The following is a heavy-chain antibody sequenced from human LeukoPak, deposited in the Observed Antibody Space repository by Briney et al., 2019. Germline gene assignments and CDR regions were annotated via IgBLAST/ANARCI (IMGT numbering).Heavy chain of an antibody. D-gene: IGHD3-10*01. CDR3: AKDPMVRGLTYDN. J-gene: IGHJ4*02. Sequence: GGSLRLSCAASGFTFSSYAMNWVRQAPGKGLEWVASIGGVGDRTYYADSVKGRFTISRDNSKDTLFLQMNSLKADDTALYYCAKDPMVRGLTYDNWGQGTQVAVSS. CDR2: IGGVGDRT. V-gene: IGHV3-23*01. CDR1: GFTFSSYA.